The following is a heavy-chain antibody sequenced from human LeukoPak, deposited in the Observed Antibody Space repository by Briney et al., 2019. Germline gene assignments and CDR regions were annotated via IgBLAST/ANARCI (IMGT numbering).Heavy chain of an antibody. CDR1: GFTFSSYS. J-gene: IGHJ4*02. V-gene: IGHV3-21*01. CDR2: ISSSSSYI. Sequence: GGSLRLSCAASGFTFSSYSMNWVRQAPGKGLEWVSSISSSSSYIYYADSVKGRFTISRGNAKNSLYLQMNSLRAEDTAVYYCARGNTVTTRSPGYWGQGTLVTVSS. CDR3: ARGNTVTTRSPGY. D-gene: IGHD4-17*01.